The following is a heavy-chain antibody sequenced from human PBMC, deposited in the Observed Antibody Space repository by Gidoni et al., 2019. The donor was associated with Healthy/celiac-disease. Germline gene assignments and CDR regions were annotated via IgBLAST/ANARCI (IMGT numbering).Heavy chain of an antibody. CDR2: INHSGST. CDR3: ARVLHEPWWYYGSGSYLLDY. CDR1: GGSFSGYY. V-gene: IGHV4-34*01. J-gene: IGHJ4*02. D-gene: IGHD3-10*01. Sequence: QVQLQQWGAGLLKPSETLSLTCAVYGGSFSGYYWSWIRQPPGKGLEWIGEINHSGSTNYNPSLKSRVTISVDTSKNQFSLKLSSVTAADTAVYYCARVLHEPWWYYGSGSYLLDYWGQGTLVTVSS.